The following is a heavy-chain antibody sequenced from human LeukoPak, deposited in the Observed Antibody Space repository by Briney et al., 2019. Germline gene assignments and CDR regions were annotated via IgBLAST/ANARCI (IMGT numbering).Heavy chain of an antibody. J-gene: IGHJ6*03. CDR3: ARVYVRSYGSPIDV. Sequence: GGSLRPSCPASGFIFSSSEMNWVRQAPGKGLGWVSHIRGSANTIYYAQYVKGQFTISRDNAKNSLYLQMSSLRADDTAVYYCARVYVRSYGSPIDVWGKGTTVTVSS. CDR1: GFIFSSSE. D-gene: IGHD5-18*01. CDR2: IRGSANTI. V-gene: IGHV3-48*03.